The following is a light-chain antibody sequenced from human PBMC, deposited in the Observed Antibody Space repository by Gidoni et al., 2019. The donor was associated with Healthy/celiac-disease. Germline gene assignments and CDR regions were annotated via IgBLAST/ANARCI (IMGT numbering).Light chain of an antibody. V-gene: IGKV3-20*01. J-gene: IGKJ1*01. CDR3: QQYGSSPET. CDR2: GAS. CDR1: QSVSSSY. Sequence: DIVLTQSPGTLSLSPGERATLSCRASQSVSSSYLAWYQQKPGQAPRLLIYGASSRATGIPDRFSGSGSGTDFTLTISRLEPEDFAVYYCQQYGSSPETCGQXTKVEIK.